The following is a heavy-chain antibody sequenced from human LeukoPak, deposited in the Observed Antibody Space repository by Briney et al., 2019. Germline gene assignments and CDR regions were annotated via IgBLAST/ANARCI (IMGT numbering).Heavy chain of an antibody. D-gene: IGHD2-2*01. V-gene: IGHV4-39*02. Sequence: SETLSLTCTVSGGSISRSSYYWGWIRQPPGKGLEWIGTMYYSGSTYYNPSLKSRVTISADTSKNRFSLKLTSMTAADTAVYYCARDNFSRTSWGYYYYMDVWGKGATVTVSS. CDR1: GGSISRSSYY. CDR2: MYYSGST. CDR3: ARDNFSRTSWGYYYYMDV. J-gene: IGHJ6*03.